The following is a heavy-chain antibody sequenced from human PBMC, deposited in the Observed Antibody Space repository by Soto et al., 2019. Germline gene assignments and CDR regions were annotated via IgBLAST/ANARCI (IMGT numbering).Heavy chain of an antibody. CDR3: ARGKYYGSGSRDAVDV. Sequence: APVKVSCKASGYTFTSYDINWVRQATGQGLEWMGWMNPNSGNTGYAQKFQGRVTMTRNTSISTAYMELNSLKSENTAVYYCARGKYYGSGSRDAVDVCGQGSMVTVSS. J-gene: IGHJ3*01. CDR1: GYTFTSYD. D-gene: IGHD3-10*01. CDR2: MNPNSGNT. V-gene: IGHV1-8*01.